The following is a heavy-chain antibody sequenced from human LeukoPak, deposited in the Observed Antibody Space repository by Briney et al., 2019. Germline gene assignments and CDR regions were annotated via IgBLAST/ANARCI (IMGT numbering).Heavy chain of an antibody. CDR3: ARAPILGYCSSTSCYTRWFDP. Sequence: SVKVSCKTSGYTFIRYDINWVRQAPGQGLEWMGRIIPILGIANYAQKFQGRVTITADKSTSTAYMELSSLRSEDTAVYYCARAPILGYCSSTSCYTRWFDPWGQGTLVTVSS. CDR1: GYTFIRYD. V-gene: IGHV1-69*04. D-gene: IGHD2-2*02. J-gene: IGHJ5*02. CDR2: IIPILGIA.